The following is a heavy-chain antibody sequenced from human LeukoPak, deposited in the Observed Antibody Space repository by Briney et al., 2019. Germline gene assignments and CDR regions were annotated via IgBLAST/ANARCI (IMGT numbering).Heavy chain of an antibody. V-gene: IGHV4-34*01. CDR3: ARAPLAVAGSYYYYMDV. Sequence: PSETLSLTCAVYGGSFSGYYWSWIRQPPGKGLEWIGEINHSGSTNYNPSLKSRVTISVDTSKNQFSLKLSSVTAADTAVYYCARAPLAVAGSYYYYMDVWGKGTTVTVSS. D-gene: IGHD6-19*01. CDR2: INHSGST. J-gene: IGHJ6*03. CDR1: GGSFSGYY.